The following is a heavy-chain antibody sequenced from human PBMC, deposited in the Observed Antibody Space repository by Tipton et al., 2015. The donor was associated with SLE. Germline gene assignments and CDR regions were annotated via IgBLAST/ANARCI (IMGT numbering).Heavy chain of an antibody. CDR3: ARETCSVGSCYFDY. V-gene: IGHV4-59*01. D-gene: IGHD2-15*01. Sequence: TLSLTCTVSGDSISSYYWTWIRQPPGKGLEWIGYTLYTGSTNYNSSLKSRVTISVDTSKNQFSLKLSSLTAADTAVYYCARETCSVGSCYFDYWGQGTLVTVSS. CDR1: GDSISSYY. J-gene: IGHJ4*02. CDR2: TLYTGST.